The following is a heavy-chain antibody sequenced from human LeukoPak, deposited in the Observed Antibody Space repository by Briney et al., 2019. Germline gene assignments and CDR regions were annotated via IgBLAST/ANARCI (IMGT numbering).Heavy chain of an antibody. V-gene: IGHV3-21*01. D-gene: IGHD5-18*01. J-gene: IGHJ4*02. CDR2: ISSDNDYI. CDR1: GFTFISYS. Sequence: GGSLRLSCAASGFTFISYSMNWVRQAPGKGLEWVSSISSDNDYIDYADSVKGRFTISRDNAKNSLYLQMNSLRAEDTAVYYCAKEDTAMVIYYFDYWGQGTLVTVSS. CDR3: AKEDTAMVIYYFDY.